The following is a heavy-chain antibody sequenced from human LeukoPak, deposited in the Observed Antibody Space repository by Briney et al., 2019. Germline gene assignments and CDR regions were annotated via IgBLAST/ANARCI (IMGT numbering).Heavy chain of an antibody. CDR3: ATSRGVYYYDSSGYSGL. V-gene: IGHV3-11*01. Sequence: GGSLRLSCAASGFTFSDYYMSWTRQAPGKGLEWVSYISSSGSTIYYADSVKGRFTISRDNAKNSLYLQMNSLRAEDTAVYYRATSRGVYYYDSSGYSGLWGQGTLVTVSS. CDR2: ISSSGSTI. D-gene: IGHD3-22*01. J-gene: IGHJ4*02. CDR1: GFTFSDYY.